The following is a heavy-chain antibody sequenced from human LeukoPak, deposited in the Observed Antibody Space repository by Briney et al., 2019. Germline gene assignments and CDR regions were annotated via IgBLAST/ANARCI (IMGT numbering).Heavy chain of an antibody. CDR1: GGSIRSGSHY. V-gene: IGHV4-39*02. J-gene: IGHJ4*02. CDR3: AKRDDSGGNLVDL. D-gene: IGHD3-22*01. CDR2: IYYSGST. Sequence: SETLSLTCTVSGGSIRSGSHYWAWIRQPPGKGLEWIGSIYYSGSTYYNPSLENRVTISIDTSKNHFSLKLSSLSAAVTSVYYCAKRDDSGGNLVDLWGQGTLVTVS.